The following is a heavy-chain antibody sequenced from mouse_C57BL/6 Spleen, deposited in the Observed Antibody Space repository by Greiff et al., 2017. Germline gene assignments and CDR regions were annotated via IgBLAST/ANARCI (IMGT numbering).Heavy chain of an antibody. CDR3: ARLGYDGYYAIDY. CDR1: GYTFTSYG. Sequence: LQLQQSGAELARPGASVKLSCKASGYTFTSYGISWVKQRTGQGLEWIGEIYPRSGNTYYNEKFKGKATLTADKSSSTAYMELRSLTSEDSAVYFCARLGYDGYYAIDYWGQGTTLTVSS. CDR2: IYPRSGNT. J-gene: IGHJ2*01. V-gene: IGHV1-81*01. D-gene: IGHD2-3*01.